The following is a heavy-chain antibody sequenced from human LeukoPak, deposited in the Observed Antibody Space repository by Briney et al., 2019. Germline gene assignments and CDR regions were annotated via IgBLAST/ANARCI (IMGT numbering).Heavy chain of an antibody. CDR1: GYTLSNYY. Sequence: ASVKVSCKASGYTLSNYYIHWVRQAPGQGLEWMGRIIRGLGISNYAQKFQGRVRITADKSTSTTYMELSSLRSEDTDVYYCASARQRHCTNGVCPSLTDSWGQGTLVTVSS. J-gene: IGHJ4*02. V-gene: IGHV1-69*02. CDR2: IIRGLGIS. D-gene: IGHD2-8*01. CDR3: ASARQRHCTNGVCPSLTDS.